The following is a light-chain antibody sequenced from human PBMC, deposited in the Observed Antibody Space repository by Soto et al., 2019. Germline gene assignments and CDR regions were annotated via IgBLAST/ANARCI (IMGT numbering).Light chain of an antibody. Sequence: DIVVTQSPLSLPVTPGEPASISCRSSQSLLHSNGYNYLDWYLQKPGQSPQLLIYLGSNRASGVPDRFSGSGSGTDFILKISRVEAEDVGLYYCMQALQAPLTFGQGTKVEIE. CDR2: LGS. J-gene: IGKJ1*01. CDR3: MQALQAPLT. CDR1: QSLLHSNGYNY. V-gene: IGKV2-28*01.